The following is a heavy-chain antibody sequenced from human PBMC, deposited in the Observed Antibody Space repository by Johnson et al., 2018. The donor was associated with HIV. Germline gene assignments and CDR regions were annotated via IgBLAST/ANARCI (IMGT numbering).Heavy chain of an antibody. CDR3: AGRSSAWYEDAFDI. CDR1: GFTFNDYS. D-gene: IGHD6-19*01. Sequence: VQLVESGGGLVKPGGSLRLSCAASGFTFNDYSMSWIRQAPGQGLAWVSYISNSGSSVYYPDSVKGRFTISRDNAKNSLSLQLNSLRAEDTAVYYCAGRSSAWYEDAFDIWGQGTMVTVSS. J-gene: IGHJ3*02. V-gene: IGHV3-11*04. CDR2: ISNSGSSV.